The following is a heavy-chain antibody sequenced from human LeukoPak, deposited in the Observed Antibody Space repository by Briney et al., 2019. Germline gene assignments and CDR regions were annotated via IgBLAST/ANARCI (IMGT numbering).Heavy chain of an antibody. Sequence: SETLSLTCTVSGGSISISSYYWGWVRQPPGKGLEWIGTIYYSGSTYYNPSLMSRATISVDTSKNQFSLKLSSVTAADTAAYYCAMDTSTLVRFHYWRQGTLVTVSS. CDR3: AMDTSTLVRFHY. CDR1: GGSISISSYY. CDR2: IYYSGST. V-gene: IGHV4-39*01. J-gene: IGHJ4*01. D-gene: IGHD5-18*01.